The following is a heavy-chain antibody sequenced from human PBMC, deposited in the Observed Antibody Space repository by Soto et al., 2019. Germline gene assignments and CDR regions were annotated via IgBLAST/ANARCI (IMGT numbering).Heavy chain of an antibody. D-gene: IGHD3-10*01. V-gene: IGHV3-30-3*01. CDR1: GFTFSSYA. Sequence: GGSLRLSCAASGFTFSSYAMHWVRQAPGKGLEWVAVISYDGSNKYYADSVKGRFTISRDNSKNTLYLQMNSLRAEDTAVYYCARGVRSIYFDYYGMDVWGQGTTVTVSS. J-gene: IGHJ6*02. CDR2: ISYDGSNK. CDR3: ARGVRSIYFDYYGMDV.